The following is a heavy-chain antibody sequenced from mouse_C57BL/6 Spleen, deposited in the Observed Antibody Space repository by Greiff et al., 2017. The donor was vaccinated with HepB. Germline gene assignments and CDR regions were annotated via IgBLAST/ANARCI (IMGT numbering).Heavy chain of an antibody. CDR3: ANGRNYLDY. CDR2: IYPGDGDT. V-gene: IGHV1-82*01. Sequence: VQLQESGPELVKPGASVKISCKASGYAFSSSWMNWVKQRPGKGLEWIGRIYPGDGDTNYNGKFKGKATLTADKSSSTAYMQLSSLTSEDAAVYFSANGRNYLDYWGQGTTLTVSS. J-gene: IGHJ2*01. CDR1: GYAFSSSW.